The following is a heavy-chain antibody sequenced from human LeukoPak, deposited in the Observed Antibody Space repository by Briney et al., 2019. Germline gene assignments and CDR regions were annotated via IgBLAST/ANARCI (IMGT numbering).Heavy chain of an antibody. V-gene: IGHV1-8*01. J-gene: IGHJ4*02. CDR1: GYTFTSYD. Sequence: GASVKVSCKASGYTFTSYDINWVRQATGQGLEWMGWMNPNSGNTGYAQKFQGRVTMTRNTSISTAYMELSSLRSEDTAVYYCARGRITMVRGVRHFDYWGQGTPVTVSS. CDR3: ARGRITMVRGVRHFDY. CDR2: MNPNSGNT. D-gene: IGHD3-10*01.